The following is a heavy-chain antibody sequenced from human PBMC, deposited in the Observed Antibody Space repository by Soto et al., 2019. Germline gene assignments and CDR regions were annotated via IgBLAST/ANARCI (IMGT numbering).Heavy chain of an antibody. CDR1: GYAFSNND. V-gene: IGHV1-8*01. CDR2: MNPNSGNG. Sequence: ASVKVSCKASGYAFSNNDISWVRQSTGQGLEWMGWMNPNSGNGGYAQKFQGRVTMTRDTSTGTAYMELSSLASDDTAIYYCARMATSGTLNWFDPWGQGTLVTVSS. CDR3: ARMATSGTLNWFDP. J-gene: IGHJ5*02.